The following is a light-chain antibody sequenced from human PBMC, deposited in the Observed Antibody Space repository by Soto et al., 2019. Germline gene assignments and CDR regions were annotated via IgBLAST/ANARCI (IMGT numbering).Light chain of an antibody. CDR3: EQVNSYPIT. Sequence: DIQLTQSPSFLSASVGDRVTITCRASQGISNYLAWYQQKAGKAPSLMIYAASTLQSGVPSRFSGSGSGTEFTLTISSLELEYFATYYCEQVNSYPITFGQGTRLEIK. CDR2: AAS. CDR1: QGISNY. V-gene: IGKV1-9*01. J-gene: IGKJ5*01.